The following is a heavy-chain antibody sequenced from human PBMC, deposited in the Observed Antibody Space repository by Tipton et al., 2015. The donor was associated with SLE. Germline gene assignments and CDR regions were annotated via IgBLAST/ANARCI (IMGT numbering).Heavy chain of an antibody. CDR1: GGSISNYY. J-gene: IGHJ5*02. Sequence: TLSLTCTVSGGSISNYYWSWIRQPPGKGLEWIGSIYYTGTTTYYNSFLKSRVTMSVDTSKNQFSLRLTSVIAADTAVYYCARLHGYSYGLNWFDPWGQGTLISVSS. CDR2: IYYTGTTT. CDR3: ARLHGYSYGLNWFDP. V-gene: IGHV4-59*04. D-gene: IGHD5-18*01.